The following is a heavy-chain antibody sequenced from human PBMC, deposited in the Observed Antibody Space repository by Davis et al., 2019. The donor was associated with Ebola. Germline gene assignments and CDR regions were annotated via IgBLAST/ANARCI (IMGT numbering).Heavy chain of an antibody. CDR3: ARDKQPWTYGDYHPFDY. J-gene: IGHJ4*02. Sequence: PGGSLRLSCAASGFTFGDYAIHWVRQAPGKGLEWVSSISWNSGTVAYADSVEGRFTVSRHNAKNSLYLQMNSLRPEDTAFYYCARDKQPWTYGDYHPFDYWGQGTLVTVSS. D-gene: IGHD4-17*01. V-gene: IGHV3-9*01. CDR1: GFTFGDYA. CDR2: ISWNSGTV.